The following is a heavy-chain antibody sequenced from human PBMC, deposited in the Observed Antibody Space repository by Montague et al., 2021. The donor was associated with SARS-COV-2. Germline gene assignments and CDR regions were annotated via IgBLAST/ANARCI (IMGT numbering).Heavy chain of an antibody. V-gene: IGHV3-30*09. CDR2: ISYDGSNK. D-gene: IGHD3-16*01. Sequence: YLSLSFAASGFTFSDYAIYWVRQAPGKGLEWVALISYDGSNKYYADSVKGRFAISRDNSKNTLYLQMNSLRAEDTAVYFCARDRLKWGMITFGGNDYWGQGTLVTVSS. CDR3: ARDRLKWGMITFGGNDY. J-gene: IGHJ4*02. CDR1: GFTFSDYA.